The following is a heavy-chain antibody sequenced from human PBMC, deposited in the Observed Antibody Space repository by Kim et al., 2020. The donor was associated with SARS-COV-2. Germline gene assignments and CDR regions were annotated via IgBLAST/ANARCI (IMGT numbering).Heavy chain of an antibody. Sequence: ASVKVSCKASGYTFTSYAMHWVRQAPGQRLEWMGWINAGNGNTKYSQKFQGRVTITRDTSASTAYMELSSLRSEDTAVYYCAALMTTVTGWYFDLWGRGTLVTVSS. D-gene: IGHD4-17*01. J-gene: IGHJ2*01. V-gene: IGHV1-3*01. CDR3: AALMTTVTGWYFDL. CDR2: INAGNGNT. CDR1: GYTFTSYA.